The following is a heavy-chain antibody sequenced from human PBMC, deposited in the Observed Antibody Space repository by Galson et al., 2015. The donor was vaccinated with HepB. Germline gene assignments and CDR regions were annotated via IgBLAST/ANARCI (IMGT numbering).Heavy chain of an antibody. V-gene: IGHV4-34*01. Sequence: LSLTCAVYGVSFTDYYWNWIRQPPGKGLEWIGEINHSGSTNYNPSLESRVTISVDTSKNQFSLKLKSVTATDTAVYYCASGYYYGSGSYGMDVWGQGTTVAVSS. CDR1: GVSFTDYY. CDR3: ASGYYYGSGSYGMDV. CDR2: INHSGST. D-gene: IGHD3-10*01. J-gene: IGHJ6*02.